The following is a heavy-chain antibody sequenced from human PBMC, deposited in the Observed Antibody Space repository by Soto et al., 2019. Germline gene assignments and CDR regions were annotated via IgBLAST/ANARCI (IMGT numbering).Heavy chain of an antibody. V-gene: IGHV3-23*01. CDR3: AKASRVVVVITTFNY. CDR2: IFGSGGST. D-gene: IGHD3-22*01. J-gene: IGHJ4*02. CDR1: GCTFSSDA. Sequence: GGSLRLSWAASGCTFSSDAMSLVRQAPGKWLEWVSAIFGSGGSTYYSDSVKGRFTISRDNSKNTLYLQMNSLRAEDTAVYYCAKASRVVVVITTFNYWGQGTLVTVSS.